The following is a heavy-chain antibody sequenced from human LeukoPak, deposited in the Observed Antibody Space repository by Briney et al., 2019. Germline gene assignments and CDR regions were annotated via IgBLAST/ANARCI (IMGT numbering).Heavy chain of an antibody. CDR3: ARAEATMVDFDY. D-gene: IGHD5-24*01. J-gene: IGHJ4*02. V-gene: IGHV1-46*01. CDR1: GYTFTSYY. Sequence: ASVKVSCKASGYTFTSYYMHWVRQAPGQGLEWMGIINPSGGSTSYARKFQGRVTMTRDMSTSTVYVELSSLRSEDTAVYYCARAEATMVDFDYWGRGTLVTVSS. CDR2: INPSGGST.